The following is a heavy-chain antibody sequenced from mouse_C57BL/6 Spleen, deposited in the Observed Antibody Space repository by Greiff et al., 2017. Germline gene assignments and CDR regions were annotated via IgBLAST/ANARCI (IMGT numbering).Heavy chain of an antibody. CDR1: GYTFTSYW. V-gene: IGHV1-55*01. Sequence: QVQLQQPGAELVKPGASVKMSCKASGYTFTSYWITWVKQRPGQGLEWIGDIYPGSGSTNYNEKFKSKATLTVDTSSSTAYMQLSSLTSEDSAVYYCARDYGSRGDAMDYWGQGTSVTVSS. D-gene: IGHD1-1*01. J-gene: IGHJ4*01. CDR3: ARDYGSRGDAMDY. CDR2: IYPGSGST.